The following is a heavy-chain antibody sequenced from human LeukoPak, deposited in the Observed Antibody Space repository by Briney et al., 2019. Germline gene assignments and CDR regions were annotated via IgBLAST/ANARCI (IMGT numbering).Heavy chain of an antibody. CDR2: ICKTGRAT. Sequence: GGSLILSCATSGFTFSTYAMAWVRQTPGKGLEWVSSICKTGRATCYADSVKGRFTISRDISKDTLYLQMNSLTAEDTAIYYCAKPFSSGSDSSYSAFDYWGQGSLVTVSS. CDR3: AKPFSSGSDSSYSAFDY. J-gene: IGHJ4*02. CDR1: GFTFSTYA. V-gene: IGHV3-23*01. D-gene: IGHD3-10*01.